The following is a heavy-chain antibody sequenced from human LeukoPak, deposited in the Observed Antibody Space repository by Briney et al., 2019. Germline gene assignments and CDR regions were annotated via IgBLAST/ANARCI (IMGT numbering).Heavy chain of an antibody. CDR1: GVSISSGASD. Sequence: SETLSLTCTVSGVSISSGASDWRWIRQHPQRGLEWVAYINHSGSTYYNPSLGSRVTMAVDTSKKQFSLKLSSVTAADSAVYYCARAARQGFTMIVVPFFYFDLWGRGTLVTVSS. J-gene: IGHJ2*01. V-gene: IGHV4-31*03. D-gene: IGHD3-22*01. CDR2: INHSGST. CDR3: ARAARQGFTMIVVPFFYFDL.